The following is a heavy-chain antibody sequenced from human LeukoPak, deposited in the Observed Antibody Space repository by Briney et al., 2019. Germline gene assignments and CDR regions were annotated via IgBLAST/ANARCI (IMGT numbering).Heavy chain of an antibody. Sequence: ASVTVSCKASGYTFTSYDINWVRQATGQGLEWMGWISAYNGNTNYAQKLQGRVTMTTDTSTSTAYMELRSLRSDDTAVYYCARDLFDILTGYYVRYFDYWGQGTLVTVSS. D-gene: IGHD3-9*01. J-gene: IGHJ4*02. CDR2: ISAYNGNT. CDR1: GYTFTSYD. CDR3: ARDLFDILTGYYVRYFDY. V-gene: IGHV1-18*01.